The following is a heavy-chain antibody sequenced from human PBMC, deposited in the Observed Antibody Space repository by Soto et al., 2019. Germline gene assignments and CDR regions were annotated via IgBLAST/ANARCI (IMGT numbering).Heavy chain of an antibody. CDR2: IDNDGSSR. CDR1: GFTFSSNW. D-gene: IGHD6-19*01. J-gene: IGHJ4*02. V-gene: IGHV3-74*01. Sequence: EVQLVESGGGLVQPGGSLRLSCAASGFTFSSNWMHWVRQGPGKGLVWVSRIDNDGSSRDYAESVKGRFTISRDNAKNSLYLEMGSLRAEDAGVYYCATGSGWYSPDYWGQGTLVTVSS. CDR3: ATGSGWYSPDY.